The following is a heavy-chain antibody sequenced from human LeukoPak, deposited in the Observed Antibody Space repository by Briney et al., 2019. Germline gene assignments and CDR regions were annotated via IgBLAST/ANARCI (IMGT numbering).Heavy chain of an antibody. J-gene: IGHJ6*02. CDR3: ARDKRDPHYYYGMDV. V-gene: IGHV1-2*04. Sequence: ASVKVSCKASGYTFTGYYMHWVRQAPGQGLEWMGWINPNSGGTNYAQKFQGWVTMTRDTSISTAYMELSRLRSDDTAVYYCARDKRDPHYYYGMDVWGQGTTVTVSS. CDR1: GYTFTGYY. CDR2: INPNSGGT.